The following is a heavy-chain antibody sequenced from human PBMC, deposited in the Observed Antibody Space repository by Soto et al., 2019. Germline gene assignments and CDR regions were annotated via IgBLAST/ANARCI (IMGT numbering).Heavy chain of an antibody. D-gene: IGHD2-2*01. CDR1: GGSFSGYY. CDR2: INHSGST. Sequence: QVQLQQWGAGLLKPSETLSLTCAVYGGSFSGYYWSWIRQPPGKGLEWIGEINHSGSTNYNPSLKSRVTISVDTSKNQFSLKLSSVTAADTAVYYCARGMHQRSGMDVWGQGTTVTVSS. J-gene: IGHJ6*02. V-gene: IGHV4-34*01. CDR3: ARGMHQRSGMDV.